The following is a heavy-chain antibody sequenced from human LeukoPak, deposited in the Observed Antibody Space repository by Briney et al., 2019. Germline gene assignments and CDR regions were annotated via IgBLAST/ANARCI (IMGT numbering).Heavy chain of an antibody. Sequence: ASVKVSCKAFGYTFTSNYIHWVRQAPGQGPEWMGVISPSGGSTTYAQKFQGRVTMTRDTSISTAYMELSRLRSDDTAVYYCARGVVAATFYYYMDVCGKGTTVTVSS. CDR3: ARGVVAATFYYYMDV. V-gene: IGHV1-46*01. D-gene: IGHD2-15*01. CDR1: GYTFTSNY. CDR2: ISPSGGST. J-gene: IGHJ6*03.